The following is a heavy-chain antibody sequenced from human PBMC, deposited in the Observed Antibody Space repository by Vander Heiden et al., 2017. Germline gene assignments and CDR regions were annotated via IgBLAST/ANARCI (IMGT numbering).Heavy chain of an antibody. Sequence: EVQLLESGGGLEQPGGYVKQSCVASGFLFSSYAMTWVRQAPGKGLEWVSAISGASDNTYFADSVQGRFTISRDNSRNTLYLQMHSLRAEDTAVYYCARVRGSYYFDYWGQGTLVTVSS. J-gene: IGHJ4*02. V-gene: IGHV3-23*01. CDR1: GFLFSSYA. CDR2: ISGASDNT. D-gene: IGHD3-10*01. CDR3: ARVRGSYYFDY.